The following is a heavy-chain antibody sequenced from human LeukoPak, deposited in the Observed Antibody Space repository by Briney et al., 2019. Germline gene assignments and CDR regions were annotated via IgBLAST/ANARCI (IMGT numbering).Heavy chain of an antibody. J-gene: IGHJ4*02. V-gene: IGHV4-59*12. CDR2: IYYSGST. D-gene: IGHD6-13*01. CDR3: ARGKAAADPFDY. CDR1: GGSISSYY. Sequence: PSETLSLTCTVSGGSISSYYWSWIRQPPGKGLEWIGYIYYSGSTNYKPSLKSRVTISVDTSKNQFSLKLSSVTAADTAVYYCARGKAAADPFDYWGQGTLVTVSS.